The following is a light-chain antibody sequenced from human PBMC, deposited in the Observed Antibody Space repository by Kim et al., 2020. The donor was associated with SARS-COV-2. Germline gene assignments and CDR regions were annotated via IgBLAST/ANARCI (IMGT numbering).Light chain of an antibody. Sequence: QRVTSSCTGTSSNIGAGYDVPWYQQFPGTAPRLLIYGNNNRPSGVPDRFSGSQSGTSASLAITGLQAEDEADYYCQSYDSSLSGWVFGGGTQLTVL. V-gene: IGLV1-40*01. J-gene: IGLJ3*02. CDR1: SSNIGAGYD. CDR3: QSYDSSLSGWV. CDR2: GNN.